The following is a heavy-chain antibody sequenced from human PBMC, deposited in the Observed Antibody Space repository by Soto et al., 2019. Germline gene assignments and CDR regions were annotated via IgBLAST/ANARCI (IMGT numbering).Heavy chain of an antibody. J-gene: IGHJ4*02. CDR1: GFTFSDYG. CDR3: ASRSSGWYFDY. CDR2: ISYDGSDK. V-gene: IGHV3-30*03. D-gene: IGHD6-19*01. Sequence: GGSLRLSCAASGFTFSDYGMHWVRQAPGTGLEWVAVISYDGSDKYYADSVKGRFTISRDNSKNTLYLQMNSLRAEDTAVYYCASRSSGWYFDYWGQGT.